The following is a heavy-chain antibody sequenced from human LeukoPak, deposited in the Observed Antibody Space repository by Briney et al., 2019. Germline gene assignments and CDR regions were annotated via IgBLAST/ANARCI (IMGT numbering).Heavy chain of an antibody. CDR2: ISGSGGST. CDR1: GFTFSSYA. Sequence: TGGSLGLSCAASGFTFSSYAMSWVRQAPGKGLEWVSAISGSGGSTYYADSVKGRFTISRDNSKNTLYLQMNSLRAEDTAVYYCAKDRGYNWNRFDAFDIWGQGTMVTVSS. CDR3: AKDRGYNWNRFDAFDI. J-gene: IGHJ3*02. D-gene: IGHD1-20*01. V-gene: IGHV3-23*01.